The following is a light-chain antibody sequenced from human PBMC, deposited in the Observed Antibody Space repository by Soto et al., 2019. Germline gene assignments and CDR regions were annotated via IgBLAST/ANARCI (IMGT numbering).Light chain of an antibody. CDR1: SSDVGGYNY. J-gene: IGLJ2*01. V-gene: IGLV2-14*03. CDR2: DVS. CDR3: SSYTSGSTRVV. Sequence: QSALTQPASVSGSPGQSITISCTGTSSDVGGYNYVSWYQQHPGKAPKDMIYDVSKRPSGISNRFSGSKSGNTASLTISGLQVEDEADYYCSSYTSGSTRVVFGGGTKLTVL.